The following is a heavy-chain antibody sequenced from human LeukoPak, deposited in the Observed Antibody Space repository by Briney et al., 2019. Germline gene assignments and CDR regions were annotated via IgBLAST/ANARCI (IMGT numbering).Heavy chain of an antibody. D-gene: IGHD3-3*01. CDR2: INHSGST. V-gene: IGHV4-34*01. CDR3: AGFWSGYPNYYYYMDV. Sequence: SETLSLTCAVYGGSFSSYYWSWIRQPPGKWLEWIGEINHSGSTNYNPSPKSRVTISVDTSKNQFSLKLSSVTAADTAVYYCAGFWSGYPNYYYYMDVWGKGTTVTVSS. J-gene: IGHJ6*03. CDR1: GGSFSSYY.